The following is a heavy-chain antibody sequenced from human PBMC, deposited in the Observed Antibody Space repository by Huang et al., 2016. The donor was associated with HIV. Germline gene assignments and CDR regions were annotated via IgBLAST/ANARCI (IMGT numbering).Heavy chain of an antibody. D-gene: IGHD3-10*01. J-gene: IGHJ6*02. CDR3: ARVPTPSYYDPWNISPAHEDLYYYNMDV. CDR2: INPSGTA. Sequence: QVQLQQWGAGVLKPSETLSLTCAVYGESFNNYYWSWVRQLPGRRLEWIGEINPSGTANYNPSLKTRVTMSVDPSKKQFSLRLASVTAADTAVYYCARVPTPSYYDPWNISPAHEDLYYYNMDVWGQGTTVIVSS. CDR1: GESFNNYY. V-gene: IGHV4-34*02.